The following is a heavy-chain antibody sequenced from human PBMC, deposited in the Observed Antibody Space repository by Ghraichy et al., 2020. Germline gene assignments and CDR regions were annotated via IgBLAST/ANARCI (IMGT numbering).Heavy chain of an antibody. V-gene: IGHV3-30*04. CDR2: ISYDGSNK. D-gene: IGHD1-26*01. Sequence: LSLTCAASGFTFSSYAMHWVRQAPGKGLEWVAVISYDGSNKYYADSVKGRFTISRDNSKNTLYLQMNSLRAEDTAVYYCAREREWDQGYFDYWGQGTLVTVSS. CDR1: GFTFSSYA. J-gene: IGHJ4*02. CDR3: AREREWDQGYFDY.